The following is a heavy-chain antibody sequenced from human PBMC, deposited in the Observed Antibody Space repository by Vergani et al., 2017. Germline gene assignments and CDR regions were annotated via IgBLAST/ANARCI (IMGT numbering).Heavy chain of an antibody. Sequence: VQLQESGPGLVKPSQTLSLTCTVSGGSISSGGYYWSWIRQHPGKGLEWVSVIYSGGSTYYADSVKGRFTISRDNSRDTLYLQMNSLRAEDTAVYYCARGYISGSDAFDLWGQGTMVTVSS. V-gene: IGHV3-66*01. CDR2: IYSGGST. CDR1: GGSISSGGYY. J-gene: IGHJ3*01. D-gene: IGHD6-19*01. CDR3: ARGYISGSDAFDL.